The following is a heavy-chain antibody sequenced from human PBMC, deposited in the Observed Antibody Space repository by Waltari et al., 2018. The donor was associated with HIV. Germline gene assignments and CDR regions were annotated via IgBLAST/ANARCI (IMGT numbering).Heavy chain of an antibody. D-gene: IGHD2-21*01. J-gene: IGHJ4*02. CDR1: GFIFKDFG. CDR2: VSASGDDS. Sequence: EIQLLEFGGDLVQPGGSLRLSCRTSGFIFKDFGLTWVRQAPGKGLEWVASVSASGDDSHYADSVKGRFTGSRDKSTNTLFLQMNSLRVEDTAIYYCAKDLYCGVGTCYSRVSDYWGRGTLVTVSS. V-gene: IGHV3-23*01. CDR3: AKDLYCGVGTCYSRVSDY.